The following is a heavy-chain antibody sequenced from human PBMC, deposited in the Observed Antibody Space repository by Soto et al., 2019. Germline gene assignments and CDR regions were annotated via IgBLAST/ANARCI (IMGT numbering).Heavy chain of an antibody. Sequence: QVQLVQSGAEVKKPGSSVKVSCKASGGTFSSYAISWMRQAPGQGLEWMAGIIPIFGTANYAQKFQGRVTITADEATSTAYRELSSLRSEDTAVYYCARGGYSSSWLHYWGQGTLVTVSS. D-gene: IGHD6-13*01. CDR2: IIPIFGTA. V-gene: IGHV1-69*12. J-gene: IGHJ4*02. CDR1: GGTFSSYA. CDR3: ARGGYSSSWLHY.